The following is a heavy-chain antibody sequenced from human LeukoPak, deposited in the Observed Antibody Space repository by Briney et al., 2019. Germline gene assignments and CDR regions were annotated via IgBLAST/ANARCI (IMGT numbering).Heavy chain of an antibody. D-gene: IGHD5-18*01. V-gene: IGHV1-69*13. J-gene: IGHJ5*02. CDR1: GGTFSSYA. CDR2: IIPIFGTA. CDR3: AEVTAQNWFDP. Sequence: ASLKVSCKASGGTFSSYAISWVRQAPGQGLEWMGGIIPIFGTANYAQKFQGRVTITADESTSTAYMELSSLRSEDTAVYYCAEVTAQNWFDPWGQGTLVTVSS.